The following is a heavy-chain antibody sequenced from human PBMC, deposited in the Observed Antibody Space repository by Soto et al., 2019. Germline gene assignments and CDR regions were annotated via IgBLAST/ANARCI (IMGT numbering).Heavy chain of an antibody. V-gene: IGHV3-53*01. J-gene: IGHJ5*02. Sequence: GGSLRLSCAASGFTVSSNYMSWVRQAPGKGLEWVSVIYSGGSTYYADSVKGRFTISRDNSKNTLYLQMNSLRAEDTAVYYCARDPVHCSSTSCYDNWFDPWGQGTLVTVSS. CDR2: IYSGGST. CDR1: GFTVSSNY. CDR3: ARDPVHCSSTSCYDNWFDP. D-gene: IGHD2-2*01.